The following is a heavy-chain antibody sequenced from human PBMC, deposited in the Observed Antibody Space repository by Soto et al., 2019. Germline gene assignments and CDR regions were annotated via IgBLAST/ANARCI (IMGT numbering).Heavy chain of an antibody. Sequence: QVQMVQSGPEMKKPGASVKVSCKASGYTFSDFYIHWVRQAPGQGLEWMGWIRPSSGGANYAQKFQGRVTLTRDTSINTAYMELSRLRSDDTALYYCARDLRLSGNGMDVWGQGTTVTVSS. D-gene: IGHD3-10*01. CDR2: IRPSSGGA. V-gene: IGHV1-2*02. CDR3: ARDLRLSGNGMDV. CDR1: GYTFSDFY. J-gene: IGHJ6*02.